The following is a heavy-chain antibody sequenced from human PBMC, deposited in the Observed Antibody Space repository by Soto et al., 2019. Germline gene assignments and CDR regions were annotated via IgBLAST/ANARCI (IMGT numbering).Heavy chain of an antibody. D-gene: IGHD5-12*01. CDR1: GGTFSSYA. CDR3: ATSYDSGFDP. CDR2: IIPIFGTA. Sequence: QVQLVQSGAEVKKPGSSVKVSCKASGGTFSSYAISWVRQAPGQGLEWMGGIIPIFGTANYAQKFQGRVTMTTDTSTSTAYMELRSLRSDDTAVYYCATSYDSGFDPWGQGTLVSVSS. J-gene: IGHJ5*02. V-gene: IGHV1-69*06.